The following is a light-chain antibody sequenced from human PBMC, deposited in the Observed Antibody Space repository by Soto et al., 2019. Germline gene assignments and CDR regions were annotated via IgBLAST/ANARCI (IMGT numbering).Light chain of an antibody. J-gene: IGLJ2*01. V-gene: IGLV2-11*01. CDR3: CSYAGSYNFVV. Sequence: QSALTQPRSVSGSPGQSVTISCTGTSRDVGGYNYVSWYQQHPGKAPKLMIYDVSKRPSGVPDRFSGSKSGNTASLTISGLQAEDEDDYYCCSYAGSYNFVVFGGGTKLTVL. CDR1: SRDVGGYNY. CDR2: DVS.